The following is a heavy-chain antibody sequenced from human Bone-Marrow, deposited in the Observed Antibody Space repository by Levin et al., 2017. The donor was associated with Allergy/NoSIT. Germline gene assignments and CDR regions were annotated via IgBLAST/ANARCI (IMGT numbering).Heavy chain of an antibody. CDR1: GGSISSGSGDYS. CDR2: IYYSGNT. V-gene: IGHV4-30-4*01. Sequence: SETLSLTCSVSGGSISSGSGDYSWSWIRQPPGQGLEWIGYIYYSGNTYYNPSLKSRVSISVDTSKNQLSLKLSSVTAADTAVYYCARLYCSSTSCYLDYWSQGTLVTVSS. CDR3: ARLYCSSTSCYLDY. D-gene: IGHD2-2*01. J-gene: IGHJ4*02.